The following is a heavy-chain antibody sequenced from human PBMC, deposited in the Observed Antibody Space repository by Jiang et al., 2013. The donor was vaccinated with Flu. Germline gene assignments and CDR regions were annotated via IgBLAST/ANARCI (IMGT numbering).Heavy chain of an antibody. CDR2: IYYSGST. CDR1: GGSVSSGSYY. CDR3: ARGYYDYVWGSYPDY. J-gene: IGHJ4*02. V-gene: IGHV4-61*01. D-gene: IGHD3-16*02. Sequence: KPSETLSLTCTVSGGSVSSGSYYWSWIRQPPGKGLEWIGYIYYSGSTNYNPSLKSRVTISVDTSKNQFSLKLSSVTAADTAVYYCARGYYDYVWGSYPDYWGQGTLVTVSS.